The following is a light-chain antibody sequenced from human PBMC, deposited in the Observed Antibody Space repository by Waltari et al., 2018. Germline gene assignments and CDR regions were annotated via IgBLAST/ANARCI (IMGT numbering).Light chain of an antibody. CDR2: NTH. Sequence: QTVVTQEPSLTVSPGGTVTLTCSSSTGAVATNYYPHWPQQKPGQPPRTLIYNTHNKPSWTPGRFSGSLLGGKPALTLSDVQPEDEADYYCLLYSGGGQPWVFGGGTKLTVL. CDR1: TGAVATNYY. V-gene: IGLV7-43*01. CDR3: LLYSGGGQPWV. J-gene: IGLJ3*02.